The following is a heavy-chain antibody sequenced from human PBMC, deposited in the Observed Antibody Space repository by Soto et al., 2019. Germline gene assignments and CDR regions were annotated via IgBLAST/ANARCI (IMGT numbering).Heavy chain of an antibody. CDR1: GASVSTYS. CDR3: ARGGTSGSAVFNWFDP. V-gene: IGHV4-59*02. J-gene: IGHJ5*02. Sequence: QVQLQESGPGLVKPSGTLSLTCSVTGASVSTYSWSWIRQSPGKGLEWIGYIHYSGGTNYTPSLMSRVTISVDTSKNQLSLNLTSLTAADTAVYYCARGGTSGSAVFNWFDPWGQGTLVTVSS. CDR2: IHYSGGT. D-gene: IGHD3-10*01.